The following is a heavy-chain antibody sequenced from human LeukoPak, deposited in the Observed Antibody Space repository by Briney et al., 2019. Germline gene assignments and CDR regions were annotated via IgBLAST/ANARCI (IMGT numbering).Heavy chain of an antibody. CDR2: ISYDGSNK. V-gene: IGHV3-30-3*01. CDR3: ARDRGYYYDSSGSWAFDI. J-gene: IGHJ3*02. CDR1: GFTFSSYA. Sequence: GGSLRLSCAASGFTFSSYAMHWVRQAPGKGLEWVAVISYDGSNKYYADSVKGRFTISRDNSKNTLYLQMNSLRAEDTAVYYCARDRGYYYDSSGSWAFDIWGQGTMVTVSS. D-gene: IGHD3-22*01.